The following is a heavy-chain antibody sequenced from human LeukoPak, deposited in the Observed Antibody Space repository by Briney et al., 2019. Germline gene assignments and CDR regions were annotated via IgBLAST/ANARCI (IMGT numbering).Heavy chain of an antibody. CDR2: ISSSGSTI. CDR1: GFTFSDYY. J-gene: IGHJ4*02. Sequence: PGESLRLSCAASGFTFSDYYMSWIRQARGKGLEWVSYISSSGSTIYYADSVKGRFTISRDNAKNSLYLQMNSLRAEDTAVYYCARDLDGVVWSGTFDYWGQGTLVTVSS. V-gene: IGHV3-11*01. CDR3: ARDLDGVVWSGTFDY. D-gene: IGHD3-3*01.